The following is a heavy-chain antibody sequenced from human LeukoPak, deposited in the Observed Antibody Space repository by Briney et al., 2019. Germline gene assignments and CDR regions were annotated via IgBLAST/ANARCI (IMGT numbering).Heavy chain of an antibody. Sequence: ASVKVSCKASGYTFTGYYMHWVRQAPGQGLEWMGRINPNSGGTNYAQKFQGRVTMTRDTSISTAYMELSRLRSDDTAVYYCAKFGYYDDSSGYYSTADNFDYWGQGTLVTVSS. V-gene: IGHV1-2*06. CDR3: AKFGYYDDSSGYYSTADNFDY. D-gene: IGHD3-22*01. CDR1: GYTFTGYY. J-gene: IGHJ4*02. CDR2: INPNSGGT.